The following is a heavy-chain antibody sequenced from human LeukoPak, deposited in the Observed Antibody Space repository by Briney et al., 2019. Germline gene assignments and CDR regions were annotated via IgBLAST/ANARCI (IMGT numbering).Heavy chain of an antibody. CDR1: GFAFSSYA. D-gene: IGHD6-13*01. V-gene: IGHV3-23*01. CDR3: AKRGIAAAASFDY. Sequence: GGSLRLSCAASGFAFSSYAMSWVRQAPGKGLEGVSTISGSGDYTYYADSVKGRFTISRDNSKNTMYLQMNSLRADDTAVYYCAKRGIAAAASFDYWGQGTLVTVSS. J-gene: IGHJ4*02. CDR2: ISGSGDYT.